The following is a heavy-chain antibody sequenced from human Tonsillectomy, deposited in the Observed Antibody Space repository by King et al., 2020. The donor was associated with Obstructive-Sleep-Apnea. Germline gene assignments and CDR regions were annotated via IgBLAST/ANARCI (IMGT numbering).Heavy chain of an antibody. D-gene: IGHD5-24*01. CDR3: AKDYRNGLTRADF. CDR2: ISFDGSKE. J-gene: IGHJ4*02. V-gene: IGHV3-30*18. Sequence: VQLVESGGGVVQPGRSLRLSCTVSGFTFSNHGMHWVRQAPGQGLEWVAVISFDGSKEYYADSVKGRFTISRDNSKNKLYLQLNSLRPEDAAVYYCAKDYRNGLTRADFLGQGTLVTVSS. CDR1: GFTFSNHG.